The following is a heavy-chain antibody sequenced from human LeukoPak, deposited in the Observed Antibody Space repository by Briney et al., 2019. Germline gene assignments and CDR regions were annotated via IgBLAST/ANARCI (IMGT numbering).Heavy chain of an antibody. V-gene: IGHV3-9*01. CDR1: GFTFSSYA. CDR2: ISWNSGSI. D-gene: IGHD5-12*01. CDR3: ASSGYDGGYFDY. Sequence: PGGSLRLSCAASGFTFSSYAMSWVRQAPGKGLEWVSGISWNSGSIGYADSVKGRFTISRDNAKNSLYLQMNSLRAEDTALYYCASSGYDGGYFDYWGQGTLVTVSS. J-gene: IGHJ4*02.